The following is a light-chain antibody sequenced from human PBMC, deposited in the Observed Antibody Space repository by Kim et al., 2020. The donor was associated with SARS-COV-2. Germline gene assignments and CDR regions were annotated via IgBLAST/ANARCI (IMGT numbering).Light chain of an antibody. Sequence: SVGEIVTINCRAGQEISSWLVLYQQKPGRAPKVRIYEASNLQSGVPSMFSVSVSRTDFTLTINSLQPEEFPTYYFQQTHSFPLTFGGGTKVDIK. V-gene: IGKV1D-12*01. CDR2: EAS. CDR3: QQTHSFPLT. J-gene: IGKJ4*01. CDR1: QEISSW.